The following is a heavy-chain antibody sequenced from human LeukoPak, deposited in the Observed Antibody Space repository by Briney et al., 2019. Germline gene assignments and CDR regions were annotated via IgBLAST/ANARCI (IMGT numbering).Heavy chain of an antibody. CDR3: AKSSVIAAVVVY. Sequence: PGGSLRLSCAASGFTFSSYGMHWVRQAPGKGLEWVAVISDDGSNKYYADSVKGRFTISRDNSKNTLYLQMNSLRAEDTGVYYCAKSSVIAAVVVYWGEGTLVTVSS. CDR2: ISDDGSNK. V-gene: IGHV3-30*18. D-gene: IGHD6-13*01. CDR1: GFTFSSYG. J-gene: IGHJ4*02.